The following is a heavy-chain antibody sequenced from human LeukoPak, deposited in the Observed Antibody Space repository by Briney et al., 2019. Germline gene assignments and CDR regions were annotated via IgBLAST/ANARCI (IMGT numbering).Heavy chain of an antibody. Sequence: PGRSLRLSCAASGFTFDDYAMHWVRQAPGKGLEWVSGISWNSGSIGYADSVKGRFTISRDNAKNSLYLQMNSLRAEDTALYYCAKDIEDCYDSSGYLPKGMDVWGQGTTVTVSS. J-gene: IGHJ6*02. CDR2: ISWNSGSI. CDR3: AKDIEDCYDSSGYLPKGMDV. D-gene: IGHD3-22*01. CDR1: GFTFDDYA. V-gene: IGHV3-9*01.